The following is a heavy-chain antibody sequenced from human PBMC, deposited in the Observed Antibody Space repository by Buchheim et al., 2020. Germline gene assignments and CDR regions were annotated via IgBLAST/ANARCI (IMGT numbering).Heavy chain of an antibody. V-gene: IGHV3-23*01. CDR1: GFTSGSYA. CDR3: AKGRGFDR. Sequence: EVQLLASGGGLVQPGGSLRLSCAASGFTSGSYAMAWVRQAPGQGLEWVASIGGSGDKTYYRDSVKGRFTISRDSSKNTLYLQMNSLRVEDTALYFCAKGRGFDRWGQGT. CDR2: IGGSGDKT. J-gene: IGHJ4*02.